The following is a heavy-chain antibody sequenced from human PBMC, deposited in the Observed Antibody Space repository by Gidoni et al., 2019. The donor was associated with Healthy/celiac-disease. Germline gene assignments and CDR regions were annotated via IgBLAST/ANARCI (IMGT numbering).Heavy chain of an antibody. D-gene: IGHD3-10*01. V-gene: IGHV3-73*02. CDR2: IRSKANSYAT. CDR3: TRHPDEVRQWTLQP. J-gene: IGHJ4*02. Sequence: EVQLVESGGCLVQPGGSLKLSCAASGFTFSGSAMHWVRQASGKGLEWVGRIRSKANSYATAYAASVKGRFTISRDDSKNTAYLQMNSLKTEDTAVYYCTRHPDEVRQWTLQPWGQGTLVTVSS. CDR1: GFTFSGSA.